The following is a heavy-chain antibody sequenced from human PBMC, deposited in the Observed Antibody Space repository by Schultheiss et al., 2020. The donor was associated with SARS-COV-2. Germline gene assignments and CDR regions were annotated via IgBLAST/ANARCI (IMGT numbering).Heavy chain of an antibody. V-gene: IGHV3-23*01. J-gene: IGHJ4*02. CDR2: LGGGGT. CDR3: ATCTSDHCYTASPMDS. CDR1: GFSTPPLS. D-gene: IGHD1-26*01. Sequence: GGSLRLSCVGSGFSTPPLSMSWVRQKPGKGLEWVSGLGGGGTFYADSVKGRFSISRDESKTTLFLQMNSLRDEDTALYYCATCTSDHCYTASPMDSWGQGTLVTVSS.